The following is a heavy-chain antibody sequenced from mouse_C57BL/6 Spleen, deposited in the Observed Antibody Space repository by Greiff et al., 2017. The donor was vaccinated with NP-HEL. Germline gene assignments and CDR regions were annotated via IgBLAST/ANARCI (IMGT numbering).Heavy chain of an antibody. V-gene: IGHV5-17*01. J-gene: IGHJ4*01. D-gene: IGHD2-1*01. CDR2: ISSGSSTI. Sequence: EVKLVESGGGLVKPGGSLKLSCAASGFTFSDYGMHWVRQAPEKGLEWVAYISSGSSTIYYADTVKGRFTISRDNAKNTLFLQMPSMRSEDTAMYYCSRCYGNYEGAMDDWGQGTSVTVSA. CDR1: GFTFSDYG. CDR3: SRCYGNYEGAMDD.